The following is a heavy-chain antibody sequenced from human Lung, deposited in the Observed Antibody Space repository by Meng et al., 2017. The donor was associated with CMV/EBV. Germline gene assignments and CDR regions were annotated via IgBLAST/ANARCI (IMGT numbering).Heavy chain of an antibody. J-gene: IGHJ5*02. CDR1: GGSISSGGYY. CDR3: ARASYGSGSPLGESWFDP. Sequence: QLQRQESGPGLLKPSQTLSLTCTVSGGSISSGGYYWSWIRQHPGKGLEWIGYIHSSGSTYYTPSLRSRLTISVDTSKNQFSLKLSSVTAADTAVYYCARASYGSGSPLGESWFDPWGQGTLVTVSS. D-gene: IGHD3-10*01. CDR2: IHSSGST. V-gene: IGHV4-31*03.